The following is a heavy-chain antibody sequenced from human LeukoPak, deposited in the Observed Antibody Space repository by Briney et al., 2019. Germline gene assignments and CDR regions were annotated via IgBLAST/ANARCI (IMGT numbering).Heavy chain of an antibody. CDR2: ISYDGSNK. CDR1: GFTFSSYA. CDR3: ARDRYSSGLFDY. J-gene: IGHJ4*02. V-gene: IGHV3-30*04. Sequence: PGGSLRLSCAASGFTFSSYAMHWVRQAPGKGLEWVAVISYDGSNKYYADSVKGRFTISRDNSKNTLYLQMNSLRAEDTAVYYCARDRYSSGLFDYWGQGTLVTVSS. D-gene: IGHD6-19*01.